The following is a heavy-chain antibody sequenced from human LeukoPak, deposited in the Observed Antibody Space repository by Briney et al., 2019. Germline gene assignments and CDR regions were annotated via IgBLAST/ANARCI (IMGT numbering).Heavy chain of an antibody. CDR2: ISSSGSTI. V-gene: IGHV3-48*03. CDR3: ARASPRDYFDY. J-gene: IGHJ4*02. Sequence: GGSLRLSCAASGFTFSSYEMNWVRQAPGKGLEWVSYISSSGSTIYYADSVKGRFTISRDNAKNSLYLQMNSLRAEDTAVYYCARASPRDYFDYWGQGTLVTVSS. D-gene: IGHD6-6*01. CDR1: GFTFSSYE.